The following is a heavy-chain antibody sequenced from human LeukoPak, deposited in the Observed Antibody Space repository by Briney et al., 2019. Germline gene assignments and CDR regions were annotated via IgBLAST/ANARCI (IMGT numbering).Heavy chain of an antibody. CDR3: TRLTDLAGTYDYVGFDY. V-gene: IGHV3-74*01. CDR1: GFTFGTYW. J-gene: IGHJ4*02. CDR2: INSDGGTT. D-gene: IGHD3-16*01. Sequence: PGGSLRLSCGASGFTFGTYWMHWVRQAPGKGLVWVSGINSDGGTTTYADSVKGRFTISRDNAKNTLYLQMNNLRAEDTAIYYCTRLTDLAGTYDYVGFDYWGQGTLVTVSS.